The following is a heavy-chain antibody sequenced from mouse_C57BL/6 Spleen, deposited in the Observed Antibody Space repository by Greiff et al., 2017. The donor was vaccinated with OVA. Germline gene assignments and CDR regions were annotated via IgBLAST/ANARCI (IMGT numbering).Heavy chain of an antibody. CDR3: GKGEDAFDY. J-gene: IGHJ2*01. V-gene: IGHV1-26*01. CDR1: GYTFTDYY. Sequence: EVQLQQSGPELVKPGASVKISCKASGYTFTDYYMNWVKQSHGKSLEWIGDINPNNGGTSYNQKFKGKATLTVDKSSSTAYMELRSLTSEDSAVYYCGKGEDAFDYWGKGTTLTVSS. D-gene: IGHD2-13*01. CDR2: INPNNGGT.